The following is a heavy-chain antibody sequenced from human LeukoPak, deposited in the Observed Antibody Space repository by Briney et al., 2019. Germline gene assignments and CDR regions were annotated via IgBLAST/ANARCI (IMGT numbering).Heavy chain of an antibody. CDR3: ARGTRSITYYYDSSGYHDP. Sequence: GASVKVSCKASGGTFSSNAISWVRQAPGQGLEWMGRIIPILNIANYAQKFQGRVAITADKFTSTAYMELSSLRSEDTAVYYCARGTRSITYYYDSSGYHDPGGQGTLVTVSS. CDR1: GGTFSSNA. D-gene: IGHD3-22*01. J-gene: IGHJ5*02. V-gene: IGHV1-69*04. CDR2: IIPILNIA.